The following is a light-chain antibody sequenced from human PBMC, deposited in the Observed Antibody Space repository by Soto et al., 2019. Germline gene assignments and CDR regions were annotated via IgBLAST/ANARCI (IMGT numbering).Light chain of an antibody. Sequence: QSVLTQPASVSGSPGQSITISCTGTSGDIGSYNRVSWYQQHPGKAPKLIIYGVSNRPSGVSTRFSGSKSGNTASLTISGLQAEDEADYYCSSYTITSALYVFGTGTKVTVL. CDR2: GVS. V-gene: IGLV2-14*01. J-gene: IGLJ1*01. CDR3: SSYTITSALYV. CDR1: SGDIGSYNR.